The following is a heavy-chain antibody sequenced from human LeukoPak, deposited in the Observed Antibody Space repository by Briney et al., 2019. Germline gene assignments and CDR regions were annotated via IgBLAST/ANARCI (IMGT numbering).Heavy chain of an antibody. Sequence: SETLSLTCTVSDGSLSGHYWSWIRKPPGKGLDFIGNIYYTENTYYNPSLKGRITISVDTSKNQFSLKVTSVTAADTAVYYCARDPGDYAFDYWGQGTLVTVSS. J-gene: IGHJ4*02. D-gene: IGHD4-17*01. V-gene: IGHV4-59*11. CDR1: DGSLSGHY. CDR3: ARDPGDYAFDY. CDR2: IYYTENT.